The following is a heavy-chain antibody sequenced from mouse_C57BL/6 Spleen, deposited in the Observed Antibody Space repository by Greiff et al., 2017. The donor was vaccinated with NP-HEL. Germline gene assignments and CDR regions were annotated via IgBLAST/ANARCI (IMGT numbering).Heavy chain of an antibody. Sequence: QVQLQQSGPELVKPGASVKISCKASGYAFSSSWMNWVKQRPGKGLEWIGRIYPGDGDTNYNGKFKGKATLTADKSSSTAYMQLSSLTSEDSAVYFCARLNYGPDYFDYWGQGTTLTVSS. CDR2: IYPGDGDT. J-gene: IGHJ2*01. CDR3: ARLNYGPDYFDY. V-gene: IGHV1-82*01. D-gene: IGHD1-1*02. CDR1: GYAFSSSW.